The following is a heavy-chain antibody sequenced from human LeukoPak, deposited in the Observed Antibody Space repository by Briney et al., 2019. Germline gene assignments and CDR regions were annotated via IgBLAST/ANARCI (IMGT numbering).Heavy chain of an antibody. V-gene: IGHV1-69*05. CDR3: ARGSKDYYDSSGYRFDY. J-gene: IGHJ4*02. CDR2: IIPIFGTA. Sequence: SVKVSCKASGGTFSSYAISWVRQAPGQGLEWMGGIIPIFGTANYAQKFQGRVTITTDESTSTAYMELSSLRSEDTAVYYCARGSKDYYDSSGYRFDYWGQRTLVTVSS. D-gene: IGHD3-22*01. CDR1: GGTFSSYA.